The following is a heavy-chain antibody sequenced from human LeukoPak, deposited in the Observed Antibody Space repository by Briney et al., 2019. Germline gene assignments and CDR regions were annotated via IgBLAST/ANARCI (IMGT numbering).Heavy chain of an antibody. D-gene: IGHD2-15*01. CDR2: IIPIFGTA. CDR3: ASAIVVVVAATPTGYYMDV. J-gene: IGHJ6*03. V-gene: IGHV1-69*05. CDR1: GGTFSSYA. Sequence: GASVRVSCKASGGTFSSYAISWVRQAPGQGLEWMGGIIPIFGTANYAQKFQGRVTIATDESTSTAYMELSSLRSEDTAVYYCASAIVVVVAATPTGYYMDVWSKGTTVTVSS.